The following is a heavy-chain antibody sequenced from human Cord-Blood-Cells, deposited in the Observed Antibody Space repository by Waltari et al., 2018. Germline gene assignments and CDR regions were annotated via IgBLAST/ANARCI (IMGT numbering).Heavy chain of an antibody. D-gene: IGHD6-19*01. J-gene: IGHJ6*02. CDR3: ARQPSSGWYYYYYGMDV. CDR2: IYYSGST. V-gene: IGHV4-39*01. CDR1: GGSISSSSYY. Sequence: QLQLQESGPGLVKPSETLSLTCTVSGGSISSSSYYWGWIRQPPGKGLEWIGGIYYSGSTYYNPSLKSRVTISVDTPKNQFSLKLSSVTAADTAVYYCARQPSSGWYYYYYGMDVWGQGTTVTVSS.